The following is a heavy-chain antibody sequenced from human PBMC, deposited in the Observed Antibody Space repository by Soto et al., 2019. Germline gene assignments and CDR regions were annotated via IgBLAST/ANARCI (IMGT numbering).Heavy chain of an antibody. D-gene: IGHD1-1*01. Sequence: QITLKESGPTLVKPTETLTLTCTFSGFSLSTNGVGVGWIRQPPGKALEWLGLFYWDDDYRYSPYLESRLTITKDTSKSQVVLTMTNMDPEDTGTYYCAYRKGAATGTGNWFDPWGQGTPVAVSS. J-gene: IGHJ5*02. CDR3: AYRKGAATGTGNWFDP. CDR2: FYWDDDY. CDR1: GFSLSTNGVG. V-gene: IGHV2-5*02.